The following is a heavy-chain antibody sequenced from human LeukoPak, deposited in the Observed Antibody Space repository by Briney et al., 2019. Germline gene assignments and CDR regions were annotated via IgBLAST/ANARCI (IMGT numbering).Heavy chain of an antibody. Sequence: GGSLRLSCAASGFTFSSFGMNWVRRAPGKGLEWVAVIWYDGSSKYYADSVKGRFTISRDNSKNTLYLQMDSLTAEDTAVYYCARRHFDAFDIWGQGTVVTVSS. CDR3: ARRHFDAFDI. CDR2: IWYDGSSK. J-gene: IGHJ3*02. V-gene: IGHV3-33*08. CDR1: GFTFSSFG.